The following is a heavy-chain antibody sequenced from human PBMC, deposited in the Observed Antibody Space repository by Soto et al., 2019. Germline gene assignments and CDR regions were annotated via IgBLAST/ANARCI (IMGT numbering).Heavy chain of an antibody. Sequence: GESLKISCKGSGYSFTSYWISWVRQMPGKGLEWMGRIDPSDAYTNYSPSFQGHVTISADKSISTAYLQWSSLKASDTAMYYCVSLLAAAGGMDVWGQGTRVTVSS. CDR2: IDPSDAYT. J-gene: IGHJ6*02. V-gene: IGHV5-10-1*01. CDR3: VSLLAAAGGMDV. CDR1: GYSFTSYW. D-gene: IGHD6-13*01.